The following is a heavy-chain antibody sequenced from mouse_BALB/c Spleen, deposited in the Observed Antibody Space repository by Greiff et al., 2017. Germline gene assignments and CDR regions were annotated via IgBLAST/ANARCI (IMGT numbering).Heavy chain of an antibody. Sequence: VKLMESGAELAKPGASVKMSCKASGYTFTSYWMHWVKQRPGQGLEWIGYINPSTGYTEYNQKFKDKATLTADKSSSTAYMQLSSLTSEDSAVYYCARYYRYEGYYAMDYWGQGTSVTVSS. D-gene: IGHD2-14*01. CDR1: GYTFTSYW. J-gene: IGHJ4*01. CDR3: ARYYRYEGYYAMDY. CDR2: INPSTGYT. V-gene: IGHV1-7*01.